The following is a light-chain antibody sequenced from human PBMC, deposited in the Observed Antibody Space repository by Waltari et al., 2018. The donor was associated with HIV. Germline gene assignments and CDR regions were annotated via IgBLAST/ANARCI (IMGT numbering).Light chain of an antibody. CDR3: QQQNTYPLT. CDR1: QGIRTY. CDR2: SAS. Sequence: DILLTQSPSFLSASLGDRVTISCRANQGIRTYLARYQQSPGRAPKLLIFSASILQDTVPSRFSASGSGTQFTLTINSLQPEDFATYYCQQQNTYPLTFGPGT. J-gene: IGKJ3*01. V-gene: IGKV1-9*01.